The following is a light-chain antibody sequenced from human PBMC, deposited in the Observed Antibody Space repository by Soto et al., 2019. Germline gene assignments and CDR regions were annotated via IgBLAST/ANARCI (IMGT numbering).Light chain of an antibody. CDR2: DAS. V-gene: IGKV3-20*01. Sequence: EIVLTQSPGTLSLSPGERATLSCRASQSVSNSYLAWYQQKPGQAPSLLIYDASSGATGIPDRFSGSGSGADFTLTISRLEPEDFAVCYCQQYGSSRTFGQGTKVDIK. CDR3: QQYGSSRT. J-gene: IGKJ1*01. CDR1: QSVSNSY.